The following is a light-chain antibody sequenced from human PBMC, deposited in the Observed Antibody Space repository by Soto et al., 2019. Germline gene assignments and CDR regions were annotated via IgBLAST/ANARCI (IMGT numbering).Light chain of an antibody. V-gene: IGLV2-14*01. CDR2: EVS. CDR3: SSYTSSSTLVV. Sequence: QSVLTQPASVSGSPGQSITISCTGTSSDVGGYNYVSWYQQRPGKAPKLMIYEVSNRPSGVSYRFSGSKSANTASLTISGLQAEDEANYYCSSYTSSSTLVVFGTGTQLTVL. CDR1: SSDVGGYNY. J-gene: IGLJ1*01.